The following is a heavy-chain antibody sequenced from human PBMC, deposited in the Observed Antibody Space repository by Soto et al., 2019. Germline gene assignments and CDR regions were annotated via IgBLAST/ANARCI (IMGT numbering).Heavy chain of an antibody. CDR1: GYTFTGYA. V-gene: IGHV1-3*05. CDR2: INAGNGNT. J-gene: IGHJ4*02. D-gene: IGHD6-19*01. Sequence: QVQLVQSGAEEKKPGASVKVSCKASGYTFTGYAMHWVRQAPGQRLEWMGWINAGNGNTKYSQKFQGRVTITRDTSASTANMELSSLRSEDTAVNYCARAVAVPADFDYWGQGTLVTVSS. CDR3: ARAVAVPADFDY.